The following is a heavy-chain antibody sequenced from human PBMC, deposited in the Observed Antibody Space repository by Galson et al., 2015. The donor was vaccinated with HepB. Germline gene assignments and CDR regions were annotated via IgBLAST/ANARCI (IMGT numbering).Heavy chain of an antibody. D-gene: IGHD4-17*01. J-gene: IGHJ6*02. CDR1: GITFSTSA. V-gene: IGHV1-69*06. Sequence: SVKVSCKASGITFSTSAISWVRQAPGQGLEWMGGFNPLLTTPNYAQKSQGRVTITADKSTSTAYMELSSLRSEDTAVYYCARDRGASVTQYYYGMDVWGQGTTVTVSS. CDR3: ARDRGASVTQYYYGMDV. CDR2: FNPLLTTP.